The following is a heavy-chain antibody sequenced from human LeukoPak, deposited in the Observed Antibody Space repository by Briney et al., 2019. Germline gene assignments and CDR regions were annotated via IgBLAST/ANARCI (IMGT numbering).Heavy chain of an antibody. Sequence: KSSETLSLTCSVSTYSISSAYYWGWIRQPPGKGLQWIGSIYHSGSTSYNPSLKSRVTISVDTSKNQFSLKLSSVTAADTAFYYCARQYSTNWYDYRGWFDPWGQGTLVTVSS. J-gene: IGHJ5*02. CDR3: ARQYSTNWYDYRGWFDP. CDR2: IYHSGST. D-gene: IGHD6-13*01. CDR1: TYSISSAYY. V-gene: IGHV4-38-2*02.